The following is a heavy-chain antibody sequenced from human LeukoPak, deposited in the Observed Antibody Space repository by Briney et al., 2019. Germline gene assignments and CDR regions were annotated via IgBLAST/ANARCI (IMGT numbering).Heavy chain of an antibody. CDR1: GFTFSSYA. D-gene: IGHD7-27*01. V-gene: IGHV3-23*01. CDR2: INGRAATT. J-gene: IGHJ6*03. Sequence: GGSLGLSCAASGFASGFTFSSYAMSWVRQAPGKGLEWVASINGRAATTYYADSVKGRFTISRDNSKNTLYLQMNSLGADDTAVYYCAKAPATGEGYYFYYMDVWGKGTTVTVSS. CDR3: AKAPATGEGYYFYYMDV.